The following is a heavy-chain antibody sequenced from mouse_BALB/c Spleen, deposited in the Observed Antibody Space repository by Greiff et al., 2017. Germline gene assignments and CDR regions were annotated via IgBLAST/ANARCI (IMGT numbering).Heavy chain of an antibody. Sequence: EVQLQESGPGLVKPSQSLSLTCTVTGYSITSDYAWNWIRQFPGNKLEWMGYISYSGSTSYNPSLKSRISITRDTSKNQFFLQLNSVTTEDTATYYCARDYYYGSSYEEDAMDYWGQGTSVTVSS. CDR2: ISYSGST. J-gene: IGHJ4*01. V-gene: IGHV3-2*02. D-gene: IGHD1-1*01. CDR3: ARDYYYGSSYEEDAMDY. CDR1: GYSITSDYA.